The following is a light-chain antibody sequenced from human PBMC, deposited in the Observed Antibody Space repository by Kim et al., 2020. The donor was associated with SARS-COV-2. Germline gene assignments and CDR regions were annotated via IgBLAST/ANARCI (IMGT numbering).Light chain of an antibody. Sequence: QSALTQPPSASGSPGQSVTISCTGTSSDVGGYNFVSWYLQHPGKVPKVMIYEVSKRPSGVPDRLSGSKSANTASLTVSGLQGEDEAHFFCSSYAGNNNYVFGTGTKVTVL. CDR2: EVS. CDR1: SSDVGGYNF. CDR3: SSYAGNNNYV. V-gene: IGLV2-8*01. J-gene: IGLJ1*01.